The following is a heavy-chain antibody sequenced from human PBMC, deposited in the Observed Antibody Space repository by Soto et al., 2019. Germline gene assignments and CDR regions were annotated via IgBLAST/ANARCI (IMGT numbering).Heavy chain of an antibody. CDR2: IWYDGSNK. V-gene: IGHV3-33*01. D-gene: IGHD2-15*01. CDR1: GFTFSNYG. J-gene: IGHJ6*02. Sequence: QVQLVDAVGGVVQPGGSLRLSCAASGFTFSNYGMHWVRQAPGKGLESVAVIWYDGSNKYYADSVKGRFTNSRDNSKNTMYLQVNSLRAEDTAVYYCARDYSRYYGMDVWGQGTTVTVSS. CDR3: ARDYSRYYGMDV.